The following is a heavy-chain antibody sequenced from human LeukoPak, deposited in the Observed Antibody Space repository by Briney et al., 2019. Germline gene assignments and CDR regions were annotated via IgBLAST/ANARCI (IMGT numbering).Heavy chain of an antibody. CDR3: ARENVGSRWYEKTRGYYYYGMDV. D-gene: IGHD6-13*01. J-gene: IGHJ6*02. CDR1: GYTFTSYG. CDR2: ISAYNGNT. V-gene: IGHV1-18*01. Sequence: GASVKVSCKASGYTFTSYGISWVRQAPGQGLEWMGWISAYNGNTNYAQKLQGRVTMTTDTSTSTAYMELRSLRSDDTAVYYCARENVGSRWYEKTRGYYYYGMDVWGQGTTVTVSS.